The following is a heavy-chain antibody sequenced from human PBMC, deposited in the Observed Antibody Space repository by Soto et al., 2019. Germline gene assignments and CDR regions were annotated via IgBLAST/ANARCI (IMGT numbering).Heavy chain of an antibody. CDR2: VTPIFDTS. V-gene: IGHV1-69*06. Sequence: QVQLVQSGTEVKKPGSSVKVSCKASGGSFSNYAINWVRQAPGQGLEWMGGVTPIFDTSNYTQKFQGRVTITAAKSTSTAYMEVRSLRSEDTAVYYCASGIAGYYYYAMDVWGQGTTVIVSS. D-gene: IGHD1-1*01. CDR3: ASGIAGYYYYAMDV. CDR1: GGSFSNYA. J-gene: IGHJ6*02.